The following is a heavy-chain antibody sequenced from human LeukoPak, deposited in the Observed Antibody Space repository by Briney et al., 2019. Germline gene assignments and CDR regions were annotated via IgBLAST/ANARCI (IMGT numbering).Heavy chain of an antibody. Sequence: ASVNVSCKASGYTFTGYYMHWVRQAPGQGLEWMGWINPNSGGTNYAQKFQGRVTMTRGTSISTAYMELSRLRSDDTAVYYCARDLYYYDSSGYLPFDYWGQGTLVTVSS. J-gene: IGHJ4*02. CDR3: ARDLYYYDSSGYLPFDY. D-gene: IGHD3-22*01. CDR1: GYTFTGYY. V-gene: IGHV1-2*02. CDR2: INPNSGGT.